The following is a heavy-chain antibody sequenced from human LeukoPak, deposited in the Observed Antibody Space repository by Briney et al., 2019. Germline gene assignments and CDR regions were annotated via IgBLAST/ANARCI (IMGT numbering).Heavy chain of an antibody. J-gene: IGHJ1*01. Sequence: GGTLRLPCAASGFTFSSYGMSWVRQAPGKGLEWVSAISGSGGSTYYADSVKGRFTIFRDNSKNTLYLQMNSLRAEDTAVYYCAKEEKGYFQHWGQGTLVTVSS. CDR3: AKEEKGYFQH. CDR1: GFTFSSYG. CDR2: ISGSGGST. V-gene: IGHV3-23*01.